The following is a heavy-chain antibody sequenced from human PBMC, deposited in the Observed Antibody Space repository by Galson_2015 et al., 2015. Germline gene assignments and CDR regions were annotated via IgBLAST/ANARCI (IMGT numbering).Heavy chain of an antibody. CDR3: ARSSGIPGRDYYYGMDV. V-gene: IGHV4-31*03. Sequence: TLSLTCTVSGGSISSDRYYWTWIRQHPGKGLEWIGYIYYSGSTYYNPSLKSRVAISVDTSKNQFSLKLSSVTAADTAVHYCARSSGIPGRDYYYGMDVWGQGTTVTVSS. D-gene: IGHD2-21*01. CDR1: GGSISSDRYY. J-gene: IGHJ6*02. CDR2: IYYSGST.